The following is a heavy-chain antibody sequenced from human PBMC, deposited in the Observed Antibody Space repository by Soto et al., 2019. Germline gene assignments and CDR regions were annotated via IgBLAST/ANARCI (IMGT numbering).Heavy chain of an antibody. Sequence: HVQLVESGGGVVQPGRSLRLSCAASGFTFRSYAMHWVRQAPGKGLEWVTIISFDGNETYYAESVKGRFTISKDFSKNTAYLQMNSLRPEDTAVYYCARGIGYSYLFDYWGQGTLVTVSS. CDR3: ARGIGYSYLFDY. CDR2: ISFDGNET. CDR1: GFTFRSYA. J-gene: IGHJ4*02. D-gene: IGHD5-18*01. V-gene: IGHV3-30-3*01.